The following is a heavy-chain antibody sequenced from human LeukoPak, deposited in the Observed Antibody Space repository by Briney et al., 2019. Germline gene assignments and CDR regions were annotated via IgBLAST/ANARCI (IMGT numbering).Heavy chain of an antibody. Sequence: ASVKVSCKASGYTFTGYYMHWVRQAPGQGLEWMGWINPNSGGTNYAQKFQGRVTMTRDTSISTAYMELSRLRSDDTAVYYCARTRGVLSDYDAFDIWGQGTMVTVSS. CDR3: ARTRGVLSDYDAFDI. CDR2: INPNSGGT. J-gene: IGHJ3*02. D-gene: IGHD3-10*01. CDR1: GYTFTGYY. V-gene: IGHV1-2*02.